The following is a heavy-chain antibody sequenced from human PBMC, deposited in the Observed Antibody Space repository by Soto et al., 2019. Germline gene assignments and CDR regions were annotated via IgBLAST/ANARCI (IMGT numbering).Heavy chain of an antibody. V-gene: IGHV4-59*02. CDR2: IHYGGTT. D-gene: IGHD2-2*01. CDR1: GGSVTGYY. CDR3: ARHAEVPKFQYGLDL. Sequence: LSLTCTVSGGSVTGYYWSWVRQPPGKGLEWLGYIHYGGTTMYNPSVKRRITISVDTPRNQFSLRLYSLTAADTAVYYCARHAEVPKFQYGLDLWGPGITVTVSS. J-gene: IGHJ6*02.